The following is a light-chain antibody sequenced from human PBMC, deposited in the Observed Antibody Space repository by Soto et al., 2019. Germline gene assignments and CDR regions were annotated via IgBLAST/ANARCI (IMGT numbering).Light chain of an antibody. CDR1: QNINNW. V-gene: IGKV1-5*01. CDR3: QHTRT. Sequence: DFQMTQSPSTLSASVGDRVTITCRASQNINNWVAWYQQKPGKAPKLLIYDASTLQRGVSSRFSGSGFGTECSLTIHSLQPDDSGSYYCQHTRTFGQGTKVEVK. CDR2: DAS. J-gene: IGKJ1*01.